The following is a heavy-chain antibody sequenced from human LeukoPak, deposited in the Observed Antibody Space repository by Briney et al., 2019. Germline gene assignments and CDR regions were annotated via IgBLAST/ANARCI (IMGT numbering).Heavy chain of an antibody. CDR3: ARAVYYGSGSFDAFDI. D-gene: IGHD3-10*01. V-gene: IGHV4-39*07. J-gene: IGHJ3*02. CDR1: GGSISSSSYY. Sequence: SETLSLTRTVSGGSISSSSYYWGWIRQPPGKGLEWIGSIYYSGSTYYNPSLKSRVTISVDTSKNQFSLKLSSVTAADTAVYYCARAVYYGSGSFDAFDIWGQGTMVTVSS. CDR2: IYYSGST.